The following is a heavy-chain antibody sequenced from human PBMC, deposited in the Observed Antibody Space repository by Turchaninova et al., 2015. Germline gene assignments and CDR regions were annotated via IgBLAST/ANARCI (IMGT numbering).Heavy chain of an antibody. Sequence: QTTLTESGPTMVKPPETLPLTSPCPWFPLRTIGVSAGWIRQPPGKALEWLALIFWDDDKRYSPSLKSRLTITKDTSKNQVVLTMTDMDPVDTATYYCVRAYYSNHFDYWGQGTLVTVSS. V-gene: IGHV2-5*02. CDR2: IFWDDDK. CDR3: VRAYYSNHFDY. D-gene: IGHD1-26*01. CDR1: WFPLRTIGVS. J-gene: IGHJ4*02.